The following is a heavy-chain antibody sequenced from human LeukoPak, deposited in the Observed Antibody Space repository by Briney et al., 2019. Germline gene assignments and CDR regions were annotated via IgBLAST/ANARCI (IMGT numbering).Heavy chain of an antibody. J-gene: IGHJ4*02. D-gene: IGHD2-2*01. CDR2: ISSGGTP. CDR1: GFTFTSSA. Sequence: GSLRLSCGASGFTFTSSAMTWVRQAPGKGLEWVSAISSGGTPYYAASVRGRFIISRDTSTSTLYLQVKSLTAEDTAVYYCAKPEVGVASIDCWGQGTLVTVSS. V-gene: IGHV3-23*01. CDR3: AKPEVGVASIDC.